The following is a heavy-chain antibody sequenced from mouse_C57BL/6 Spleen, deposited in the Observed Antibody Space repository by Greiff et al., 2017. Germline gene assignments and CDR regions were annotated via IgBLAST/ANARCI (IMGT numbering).Heavy chain of an antibody. CDR3: ARRDDGRAMDY. CDR2: ISSGGSYT. Sequence: EVQLVESGGDLVKPGGSLKLSCAASGFTFSSYGMSWVRQTPDKRLEWVANISSGGSYTYYPDSVKGRFTISRDNAKNTLYLQMSSLKSEDTAMYYSARRDDGRAMDYWGQGTSVTVSS. V-gene: IGHV5-6*01. D-gene: IGHD2-12*01. CDR1: GFTFSSYG. J-gene: IGHJ4*01.